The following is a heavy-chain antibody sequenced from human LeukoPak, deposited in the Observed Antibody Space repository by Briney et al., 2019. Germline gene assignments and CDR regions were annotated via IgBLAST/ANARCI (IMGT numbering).Heavy chain of an antibody. V-gene: IGHV3-23*01. J-gene: IGHJ3*02. CDR3: ARGQKRGELNDAFDI. CDR2: FSGGSA. CDR1: GFTFSSYA. Sequence: GGSLRLSCAASGFTFSSYAMSWVRQAPGKGLQWVSTFSGGSAYYADSVKGRFTISRDNAKNSLYLQMNSLRAEDTAVYYCARGQKRGELNDAFDIWGQGTMVTVSS. D-gene: IGHD3-10*01.